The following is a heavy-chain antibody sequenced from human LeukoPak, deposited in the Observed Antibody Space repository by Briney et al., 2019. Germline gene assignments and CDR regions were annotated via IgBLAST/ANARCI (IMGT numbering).Heavy chain of an antibody. CDR2: LYSGGST. D-gene: IGHD3-22*01. CDR3: ATYHDGSGYSPHLDY. Sequence: GGSLRLSCAASGFTVSSSYMNWVRQAPGKGLEWVSVLYSGGSTYYADSVKGRFTISRDYSKNTIYLQMNSLRPEDTAVYYCATYHDGSGYSPHLDYWGQGTLVTVSS. V-gene: IGHV3-53*01. J-gene: IGHJ4*02. CDR1: GFTVSSSY.